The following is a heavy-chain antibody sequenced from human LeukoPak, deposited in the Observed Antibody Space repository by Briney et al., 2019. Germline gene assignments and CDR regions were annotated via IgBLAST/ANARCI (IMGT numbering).Heavy chain of an antibody. CDR1: GGSFSGYY. CDR3: TRANGYGLIDY. D-gene: IGHD3-16*01. V-gene: IGHV4-34*01. Sequence: PSETLSLTCAGYGGSFSGYYWSWIRQPPGEGLEWIGEINHSGSSNYNPSLKSRVTISVDTSKNQFSLKLSSVTAADTAMYYCTRANGYGLIDYWGQGTLVTVSS. J-gene: IGHJ4*02. CDR2: INHSGSS.